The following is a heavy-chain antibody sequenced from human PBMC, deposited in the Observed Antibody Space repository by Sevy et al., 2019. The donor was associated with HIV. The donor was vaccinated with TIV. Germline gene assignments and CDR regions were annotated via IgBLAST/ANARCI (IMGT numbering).Heavy chain of an antibody. CDR3: VRGGGACDY. V-gene: IGHV3-7*01. CDR2: IKGDGSDK. D-gene: IGHD2-21*02. J-gene: IGHJ4*02. CDR1: EFTFSKYW. Sequence: GGSLRLFCAASEFTFSKYWMGWVRQAPGKGPEWVANIKGDGSDKYYLDSVKGRFTISRDNAKSSLYLRMNSLRDEDTATYYCVRGGGACDYWGQGTLVTVSS.